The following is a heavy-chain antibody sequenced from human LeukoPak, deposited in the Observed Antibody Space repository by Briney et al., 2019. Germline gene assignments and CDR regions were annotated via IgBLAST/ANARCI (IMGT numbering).Heavy chain of an antibody. CDR3: AKDGWFDP. CDR1: GFTFSSYS. Sequence: GGSLRLSCAGSGFTFSSYSMNWVRQAPGKGLEWVAFIRYDGSNKYYADSVKGRFTISRDNSKNTLYLQMNSLRAEDTAVYYCAKDGWFDPWGQGTLVTVSS. J-gene: IGHJ5*02. CDR2: IRYDGSNK. V-gene: IGHV3-30*02.